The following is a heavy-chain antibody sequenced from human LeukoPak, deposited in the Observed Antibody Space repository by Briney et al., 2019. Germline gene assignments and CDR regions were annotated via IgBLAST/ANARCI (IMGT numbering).Heavy chain of an antibody. Sequence: GGSLRLSCAASGFTFDDYAMHWVRQAPGKGLEWVSGISWNSGSIGHADSVKGRFTISRDNAKNSLYLQMNSLRAEDTALYYCAKDIRRVRSWSCLDYWGQGTLVTVSS. V-gene: IGHV3-9*01. CDR2: ISWNSGSI. D-gene: IGHD1-26*01. CDR3: AKDIRRVRSWSCLDY. J-gene: IGHJ4*02. CDR1: GFTFDDYA.